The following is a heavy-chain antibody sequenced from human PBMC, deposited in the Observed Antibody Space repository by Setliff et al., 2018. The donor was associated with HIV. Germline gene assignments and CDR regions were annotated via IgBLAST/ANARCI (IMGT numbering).Heavy chain of an antibody. CDR2: IASASSST. CDR3: AAGLFKGDYRHEYFPL. V-gene: IGHV3-48*03. Sequence: GGSLRLSCAASGFTLSDYEMNWVRQAPGKGPEWISFIASASSSTYYAASVKGRFIISRDNARNSLYLQMNSLSAEDTAVYYCAAGLFKGDYRHEYFPLWGQGTLVTVSS. J-gene: IGHJ1*01. CDR1: GFTLSDYE. D-gene: IGHD4-17*01.